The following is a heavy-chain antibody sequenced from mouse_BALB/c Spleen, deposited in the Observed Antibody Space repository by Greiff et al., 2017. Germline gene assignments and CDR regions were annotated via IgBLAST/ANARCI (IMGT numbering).Heavy chain of an antibody. CDR2: INSSGGSYT. CDR3: AFTTGPYYAMDY. CDR1: GFTFSSYY. D-gene: IGHD1-1*01. V-gene: IGHV5-6-2*01. Sequence: EVKLVESGGGLVKLGGSLKLSCAASGFTFSSYYMSWVRQTPEKRLELVAAINSSGGSYTYYPDSVKGRFTISRDNAKNTLYLQMSSLRSEDTAMYYCAFTTGPYYAMDYWGQGTSVTVSS. J-gene: IGHJ4*01.